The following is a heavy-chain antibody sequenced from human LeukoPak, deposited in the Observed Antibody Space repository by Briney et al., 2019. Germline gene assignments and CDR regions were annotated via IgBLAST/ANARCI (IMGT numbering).Heavy chain of an antibody. D-gene: IGHD6-13*01. J-gene: IGHJ2*01. Sequence: PSQTLSLTCAVSGGSISSGSHSWSWIRQPPGRGLEWIGYISHSGNTYYNPSLKSRVTISVDKSKNQFSPKLTSVTAADTAIYYCARYSSTWPYWYFDLWGRGTLVTVSS. CDR3: ARYSSTWPYWYFDL. CDR1: GGSISSGSHS. CDR2: ISHSGNT. V-gene: IGHV4-30-2*01.